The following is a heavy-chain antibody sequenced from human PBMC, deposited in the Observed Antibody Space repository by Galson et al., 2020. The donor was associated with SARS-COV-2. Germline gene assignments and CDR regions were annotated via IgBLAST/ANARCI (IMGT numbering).Heavy chain of an antibody. J-gene: IGHJ5*02. V-gene: IGHV3-48*02. Sequence: GGSLRLSCAASGFSFSSYNMNWVRQDPGKGLEWLSYISTTSSTIYYADSVKGRFTISRDNAKNSLYLQMNSLSDEDTAVYYCVRAGATTIGHDPWGQVTLVTVSA. CDR3: VRAGATTIGHDP. D-gene: IGHD1-1*01. CDR1: GFSFSSYN. CDR2: ISTTSSTI.